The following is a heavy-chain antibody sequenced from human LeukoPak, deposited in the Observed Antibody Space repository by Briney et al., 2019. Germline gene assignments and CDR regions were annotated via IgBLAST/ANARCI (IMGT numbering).Heavy chain of an antibody. V-gene: IGHV3-23*01. Sequence: GGSLRLSCAASGFTFTTYAMSGVRQGPGKGLEWVSVISDSGDSTYYADSVKGRFTISRDNSKNTLYLQMNSLRAEDTAVYFCAKWTGSYGALDIWGQGTMVTVSS. CDR1: GFTFTTYA. CDR2: ISDSGDST. CDR3: AKWTGSYGALDI. J-gene: IGHJ3*02. D-gene: IGHD3/OR15-3a*01.